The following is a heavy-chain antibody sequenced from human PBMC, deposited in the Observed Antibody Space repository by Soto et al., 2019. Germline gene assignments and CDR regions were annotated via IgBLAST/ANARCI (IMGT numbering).Heavy chain of an antibody. CDR3: ASKLSNIVATIFSGDPLDY. V-gene: IGHV1-69*02. J-gene: IGHJ4*02. D-gene: IGHD5-12*01. CDR2: IIPILGIA. CDR1: GGTFSSYT. Sequence: QVQLVQSGAEVKKPGSSVKVSCKASGGTFSSYTISWVRQAPGQGLEWMGRIIPILGIANYAQKFQGRVTITADKSTSTAYMELSSLRSADTAVYYCASKLSNIVATIFSGDPLDYWGQGTLVTVSS.